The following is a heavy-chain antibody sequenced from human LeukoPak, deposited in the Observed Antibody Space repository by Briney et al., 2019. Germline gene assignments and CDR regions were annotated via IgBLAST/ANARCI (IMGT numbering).Heavy chain of an antibody. D-gene: IGHD1-26*01. CDR1: GGSISSYY. Sequence: PSETLSLTCTVSGGSISSYYWSWIRQPAGKGLEWIGRIYTSGSTNYNPSLKRRVTMSVDTSKNQCSLKLSSVTAADTAVYYGATGGSYWFDPWGQGTLVTVSS. V-gene: IGHV4-4*07. J-gene: IGHJ5*02. CDR3: ATGGSYWFDP. CDR2: IYTSGST.